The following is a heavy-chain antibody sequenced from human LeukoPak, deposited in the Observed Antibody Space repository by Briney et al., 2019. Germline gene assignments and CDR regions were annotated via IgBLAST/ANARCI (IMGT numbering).Heavy chain of an antibody. J-gene: IGHJ4*02. CDR3: ARGSPFDY. CDR2: ISTYNGNT. Sequence: ASVKVSCTASGYTFTSYSVSWVRQAPGQGLEWMGWISTYNGNTNYAQKFQGRVTMTTDTSASTAYMELRGLRSDDTAVYYCARGSPFDYWGQGTLVTVSS. CDR1: GYTFTSYS. V-gene: IGHV1-18*01.